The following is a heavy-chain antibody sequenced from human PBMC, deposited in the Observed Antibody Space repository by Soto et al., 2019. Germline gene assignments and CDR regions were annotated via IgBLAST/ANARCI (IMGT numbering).Heavy chain of an antibody. CDR2: IIPIFGTA. V-gene: IGHV1-69*13. CDR1: GYTFTSYD. D-gene: IGHD3-10*01. Sequence: SVKVSCKASGYTFTSYDISWVRQAPGQGLEWMGGIIPIFGTANYAQKFQGRVTITADESTSTAYMELSSLRSEDTAVYYCAHYGSRSYFQFNWFDPWGQGTMVTVSS. J-gene: IGHJ5*02. CDR3: AHYGSRSYFQFNWFDP.